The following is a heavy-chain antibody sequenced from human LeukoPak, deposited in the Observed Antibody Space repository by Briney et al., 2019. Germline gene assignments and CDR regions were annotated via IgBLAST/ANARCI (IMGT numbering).Heavy chain of an antibody. V-gene: IGHV3-33*01. D-gene: IGHD1-20*01. CDR2: IWYDGSNK. CDR1: GFTFSSYG. Sequence: GGSLRLSCAASGFTFSSYGMLCARQAPGKELEWVAVIWYDGSNKYYADSVKGRFTISRDNSKNTLYLQMNSLRAEDTAVYYCARARYPMKSYYYYYYGMDVWGQGTTVTVSS. J-gene: IGHJ6*02. CDR3: ARARYPMKSYYYYYYGMDV.